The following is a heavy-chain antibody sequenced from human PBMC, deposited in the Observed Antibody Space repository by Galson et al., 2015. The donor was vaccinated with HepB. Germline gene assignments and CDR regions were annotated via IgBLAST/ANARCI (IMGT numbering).Heavy chain of an antibody. CDR2: IWYDGSNK. CDR3: ARGVELRFSAGDAFDI. V-gene: IGHV3-33*01. Sequence: SLRLSCAASGFTFSSYGMHWVRQAPGKGLEWVAVIWYDGSNKYYADSVKGRFTISRDNSKNTLYLQMNSLRAEDTAVYYCARGVELRFSAGDAFDIWGQGTMVTVSS. J-gene: IGHJ3*02. CDR1: GFTFSSYG. D-gene: IGHD3-3*01.